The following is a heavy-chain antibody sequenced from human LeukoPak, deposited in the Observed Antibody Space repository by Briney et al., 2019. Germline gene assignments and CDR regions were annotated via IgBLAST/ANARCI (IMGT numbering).Heavy chain of an antibody. Sequence: GGSLRLSCAASGFTFSSYAMSWVRQAPGKGLEWVSAISGSGGSTYYADSVKGRFTISRDNSKNTLYLQMNSLRAEDTAVYYCATENNMVRGVIIDYWGQGALVTVSS. J-gene: IGHJ4*02. CDR2: ISGSGGST. CDR1: GFTFSSYA. D-gene: IGHD3-10*01. V-gene: IGHV3-23*01. CDR3: ATENNMVRGVIIDY.